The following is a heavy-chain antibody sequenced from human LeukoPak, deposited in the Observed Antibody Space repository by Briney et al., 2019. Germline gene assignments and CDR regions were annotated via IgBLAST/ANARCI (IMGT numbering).Heavy chain of an antibody. Sequence: KTSETLSLTCAVYGGSFSGYYWSWIRQPPGKGLEWIGEINHSGSTNYNPSLKSRVTISVDTSKNQFSLKLSSVIAADTAVYYCARERSGSYGAFDIWGQGTMVTVSS. V-gene: IGHV4-34*01. J-gene: IGHJ3*02. CDR3: ARERSGSYGAFDI. D-gene: IGHD1-26*01. CDR1: GGSFSGYY. CDR2: INHSGST.